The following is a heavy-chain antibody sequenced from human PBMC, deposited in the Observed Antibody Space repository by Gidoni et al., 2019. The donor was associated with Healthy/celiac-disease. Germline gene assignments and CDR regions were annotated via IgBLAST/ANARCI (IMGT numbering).Heavy chain of an antibody. V-gene: IGHV3-23*01. J-gene: IGHJ4*02. CDR2: ISGSGGST. D-gene: IGHD3-22*01. Sequence: EVQLLESGGGLVQPGGSLRLSCAASGFTFSSYAMSWVRQAPGKGLEWVSAISGSGGSTYYADSVKGRFTISRDNSKNTLYLQMNSLRAEDTAVYYCAQGPSSGYYFRAAWFDYWGQGTLVTVSS. CDR1: GFTFSSYA. CDR3: AQGPSSGYYFRAAWFDY.